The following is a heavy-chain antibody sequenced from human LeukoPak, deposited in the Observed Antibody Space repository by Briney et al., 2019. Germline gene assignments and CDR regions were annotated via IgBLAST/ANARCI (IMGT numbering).Heavy chain of an antibody. D-gene: IGHD3-3*01. Sequence: VXGXSFSXXXWSWXXXXPGXXXXWIGEINHSGSTNYNPSLKSRVTISVDTSKNQFSLKLSSVTAADTAVYYCARGRLRSGYVYWGQGTLVTVSS. CDR2: INHSGST. V-gene: IGHV4-34*01. CDR1: GXSFSXXX. CDR3: ARGRLRSGYVY. J-gene: IGHJ4*02.